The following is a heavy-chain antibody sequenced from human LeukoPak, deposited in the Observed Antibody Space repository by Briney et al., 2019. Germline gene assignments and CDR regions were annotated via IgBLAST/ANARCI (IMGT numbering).Heavy chain of an antibody. J-gene: IGHJ6*03. CDR3: ARQLLEWSGSYYSYYYMDV. Sequence: ASVKVSCKASGYNFTKYGISWVRQAPGQGLEWMGYISCYNGHTQFEHKFQGRLTMTTDTSTTTAYMELRSLRPDDTAVYYCARQLLEWSGSYYSYYYMDVWGKGTTLTVSS. CDR2: ISCYNGHT. CDR1: GYNFTKYG. V-gene: IGHV1-18*01. D-gene: IGHD3-3*01.